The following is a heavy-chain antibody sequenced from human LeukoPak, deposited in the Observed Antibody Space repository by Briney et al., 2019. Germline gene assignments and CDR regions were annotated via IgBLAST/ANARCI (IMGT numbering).Heavy chain of an antibody. CDR2: ITSRSTT. D-gene: IGHD7-27*01. Sequence: GGSLRLSCAASRFIFSHYGMNWVRQAPGKGLEWVSGITSRSTTYYADSVKGRFTISRDNSKNMVWLQINSPTAEDTATYYCAKDGNWARFEDWGQGTLVTVSS. CDR3: AKDGNWARFED. V-gene: IGHV3-23*01. J-gene: IGHJ4*02. CDR1: RFIFSHYG.